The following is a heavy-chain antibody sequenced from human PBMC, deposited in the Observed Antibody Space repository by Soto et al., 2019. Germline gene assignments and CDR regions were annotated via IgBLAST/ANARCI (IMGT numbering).Heavy chain of an antibody. CDR1: GASISTQS. V-gene: IGHV4-59*11. J-gene: IGHJ4*02. CDR2: LYYSGTT. Sequence: QVQLHESGPGLVKPSETLSLTCTVSGASISTQSWNWIRQAPGKGLEWIGYLYYSGTTNYNPSLKSRVTISADTSKNQVSLKLTSVTAADTAVYFCARGLSWSPYFESWGQGILVTVSS. D-gene: IGHD3-3*01. CDR3: ARGLSWSPYFES.